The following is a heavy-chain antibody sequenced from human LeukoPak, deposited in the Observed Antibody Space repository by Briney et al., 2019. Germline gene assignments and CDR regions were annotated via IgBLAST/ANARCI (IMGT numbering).Heavy chain of an antibody. V-gene: IGHV4-31*03. Sequence: PSETLSLTCTVSGGSISSGGYYWSWIRQHPGKGLEWIGYIYYSGSTYYNPSLKSRVTISVDTSKNQFSLKLSSVTAADTAVYYCARNSDWGFYAFDYWGQGTLVTVPS. CDR1: GGSISSGGYY. J-gene: IGHJ4*02. CDR3: ARNSDWGFYAFDY. D-gene: IGHD3-9*01. CDR2: IYYSGST.